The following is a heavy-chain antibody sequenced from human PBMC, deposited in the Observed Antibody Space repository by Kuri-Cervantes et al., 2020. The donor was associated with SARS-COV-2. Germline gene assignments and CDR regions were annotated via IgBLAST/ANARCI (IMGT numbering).Heavy chain of an antibody. CDR2: TYYRSKWYN. D-gene: IGHD1-7*01. Sequence: SCAISGDSVSSNSAAWNWIRQSPSRGLEWLGRTYYRSKWYNDYAVSVKSRITINPDTSKNQFSLQLNSVTPEDTAVYCCARDPETSWYFDLWGRGTLVTVSS. V-gene: IGHV6-1*01. CDR1: GDSVSSNSAA. J-gene: IGHJ2*01. CDR3: ARDPETSWYFDL.